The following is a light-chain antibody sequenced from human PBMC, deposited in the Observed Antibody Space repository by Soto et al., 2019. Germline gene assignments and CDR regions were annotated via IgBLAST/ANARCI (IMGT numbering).Light chain of an antibody. CDR1: QSVSRDY. V-gene: IGKV3-11*01. J-gene: IGKJ5*01. CDR3: QQRDYWQVT. CDR2: DVS. Sequence: DILLTQSPCALSLCPGERATLSCRASQSVSRDYLAWYQQKPGQAPRLLIYDVSNRDTGIPARFSGSGSGTDFTLTISSLEPEDFAIYYCQQRDYWQVTFGQGTLLEIK.